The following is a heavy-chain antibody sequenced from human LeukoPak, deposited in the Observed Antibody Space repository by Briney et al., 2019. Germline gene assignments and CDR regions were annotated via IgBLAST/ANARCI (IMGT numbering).Heavy chain of an antibody. V-gene: IGHV3-33*08. J-gene: IGHJ4*02. CDR1: GFTFSSYW. CDR2: IWYDASNK. D-gene: IGHD3-9*01. CDR3: ATDISTHYFGS. Sequence: PGGSLRLSCAASGFTFSSYWMNWARQAPGKGLEWVTFIWYDASNKYYAESVKGRFTISRDNSRNTVFLQMNSLRAEDTAIYYCATDISTHYFGSWGQGTLVTVSS.